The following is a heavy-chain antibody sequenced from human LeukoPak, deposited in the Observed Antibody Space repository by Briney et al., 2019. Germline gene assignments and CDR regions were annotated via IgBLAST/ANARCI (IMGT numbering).Heavy chain of an antibody. CDR1: GFTFSSYA. Sequence: GGSLRLSCAASGFTFSSYAMSWDRQAPGKGLEWVSAISGSGGSTYYADSVKGRFTISRDNSKNTLYLQMNSLRAEDTAVYYCAKDAGGTIVRGYYFDYWGQGTLVTVSS. V-gene: IGHV3-23*01. CDR2: ISGSGGST. D-gene: IGHD3-10*01. CDR3: AKDAGGTIVRGYYFDY. J-gene: IGHJ4*02.